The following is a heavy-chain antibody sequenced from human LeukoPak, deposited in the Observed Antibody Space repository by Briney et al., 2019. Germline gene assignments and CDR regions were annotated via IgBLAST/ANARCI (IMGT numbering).Heavy chain of an antibody. D-gene: IGHD3-10*01. V-gene: IGHV3-23*01. J-gene: IGHJ4*02. Sequence: PGGSLRLSCAASGVTFSTYAMSWVRQAPGKGLEWVSAIGGSGDFTYYAEYVRGRFTISRDNSEKTLYLQMNSLRAEDTAVYYCAKADRGWGVITKVWGQGTLVTVSS. CDR1: GVTFSTYA. CDR3: AKADRGWGVITKV. CDR2: IGGSGDFT.